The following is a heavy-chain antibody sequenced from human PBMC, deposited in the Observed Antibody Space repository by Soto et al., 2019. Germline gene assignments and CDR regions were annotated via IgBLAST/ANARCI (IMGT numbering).Heavy chain of an antibody. J-gene: IGHJ4*02. CDR1: GVSISSHDW. Sequence: QVQLQESGPGLVKPSGTLSLTCAVSGVSISSHDWWTWVRQPPGKGLEWIGESHQSGNTNYNSSLETRVTISVDKSKNQFSLKLSSVSVTDTAVYYCGTRDRSTFYWGQGTMVTVSS. CDR3: GTRDRSTFY. V-gene: IGHV4-4*02. D-gene: IGHD6-13*01. CDR2: SHQSGNT.